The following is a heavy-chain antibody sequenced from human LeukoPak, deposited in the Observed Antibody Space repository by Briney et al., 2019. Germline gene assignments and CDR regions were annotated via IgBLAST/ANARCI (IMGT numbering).Heavy chain of an antibody. V-gene: IGHV1-69*13. CDR1: GYTFTSYG. J-gene: IGHJ4*02. Sequence: ASVKVSCKASGYTFTSYGISWVRQAPGQGLECMGGIITNFGTTNYAQKYQGRVTITADESTSTVYMELSSLRSEDTAVYYCARPRTYYDFWRGYPPFDYWGQGTLVTVSS. CDR3: ARPRTYYDFWRGYPPFDY. CDR2: IITNFGTT. D-gene: IGHD3-3*01.